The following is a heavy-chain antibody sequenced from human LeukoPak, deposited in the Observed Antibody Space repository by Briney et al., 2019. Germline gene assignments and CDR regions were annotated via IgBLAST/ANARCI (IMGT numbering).Heavy chain of an antibody. CDR1: GYTFTIYG. CDR2: VSAYNGNT. D-gene: IGHD3-22*01. CDR3: ARVGYDSSGYYYELFDY. J-gene: IGHJ4*02. Sequence: ASVKVSCKASGYTFTIYGISWVRQAPGQGLEWMGWVSAYNGNTNYAQKLQGRVTMTTDTSTSTAYMELTSLRSDDTAIYYCARVGYDSSGYYYELFDYWGQGTLVTVSS. V-gene: IGHV1-18*01.